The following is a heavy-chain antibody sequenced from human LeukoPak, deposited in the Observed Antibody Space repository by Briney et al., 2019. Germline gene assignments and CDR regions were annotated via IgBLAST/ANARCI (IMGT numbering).Heavy chain of an antibody. V-gene: IGHV1-46*01. CDR1: GYTFTSYY. D-gene: IGHD2-15*01. CDR2: IYPSDGST. Sequence: ASVKVSCKASGYTFTSYYMHWVRQAPGQGPEWMGIIYPSDGSTIYAQKFQGRVTMTGDTSTSTVYMELSSLKSEDTAIYYCARSLTCSGGSCYFVDYWGQGTLVAVSS. CDR3: ARSLTCSGGSCYFVDY. J-gene: IGHJ4*02.